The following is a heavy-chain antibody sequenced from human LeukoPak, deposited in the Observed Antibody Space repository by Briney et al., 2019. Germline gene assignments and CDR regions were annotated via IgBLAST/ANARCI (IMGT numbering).Heavy chain of an antibody. CDR1: GGTFSSYT. V-gene: IGHV1-69*04. CDR3: ARDVTIFGADAGWFDP. Sequence: SVKVSCKASGGTFSSYTISWVRQAPGQGLEWMGRIIPILGIANYAQKFQGRVTITADKSTSTAYMELSSLRSEDTAVYYCARDVTIFGADAGWFDPWGQGTLVTVS. CDR2: IIPILGIA. J-gene: IGHJ5*02. D-gene: IGHD3-3*01.